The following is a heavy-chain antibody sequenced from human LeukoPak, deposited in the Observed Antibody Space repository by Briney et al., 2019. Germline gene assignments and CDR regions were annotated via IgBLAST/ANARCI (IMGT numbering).Heavy chain of an antibody. CDR1: GGAISSASYY. Sequence: KPSETLSLTCTVSGGAISSASYYWNWIRQPAGKGLEWIGRIYISGSTDYNPSLKSRVSISMDTSKNQFSLKLNSVTAADTAVYYCARERGGPYGWPDYWGQGTLVTVSS. J-gene: IGHJ4*02. D-gene: IGHD6-19*01. V-gene: IGHV4-61*02. CDR2: IYISGST. CDR3: ARERGGPYGWPDY.